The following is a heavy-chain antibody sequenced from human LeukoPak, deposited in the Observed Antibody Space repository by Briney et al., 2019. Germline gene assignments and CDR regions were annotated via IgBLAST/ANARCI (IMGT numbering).Heavy chain of an antibody. CDR1: GFTFSTYS. CDR2: ISTGSSTI. J-gene: IGHJ4*02. Sequence: GGSLRLSCAASGFTFSTYSMNWVRQAPGKGLEWVSFISTGSSTIYYADSVKGRFTISRENAKNSLYLQMNSLRDEDTAVYYCARVAEIQLWLRSAFDYWGEGTLVSVSS. V-gene: IGHV3-48*02. CDR3: ARVAEIQLWLRSAFDY. D-gene: IGHD5-18*01.